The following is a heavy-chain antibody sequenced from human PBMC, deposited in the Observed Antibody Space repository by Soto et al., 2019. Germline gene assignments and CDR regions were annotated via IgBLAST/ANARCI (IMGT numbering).Heavy chain of an antibody. J-gene: IGHJ5*02. CDR3: ARWGALERRWEWFEP. Sequence: ASVKVSCKACGGTFSSYVISWVRQAPGQGLEWMGGIIPLYDTTNYAQKFQGRATITADESTSTAYMELSGLTSDDTAVYYWARWGALERRWEWFEPWGQGTQVTVSS. V-gene: IGHV1-69*13. CDR2: IIPLYDTT. CDR1: GGTFSSYV. D-gene: IGHD1-1*01.